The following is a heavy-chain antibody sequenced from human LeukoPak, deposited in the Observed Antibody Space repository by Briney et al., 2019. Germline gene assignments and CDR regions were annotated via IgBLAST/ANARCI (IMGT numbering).Heavy chain of an antibody. J-gene: IGHJ6*02. V-gene: IGHV1-69*04. CDR3: ARDLRSYYYYGMDV. Sequence: SVKVSCKASGGTFSSYAISWVRQAPGQGLEWMGRIIPILGIANYAQKFQGRVTTTADKSTSTAYMELSSLRSEDTAVYYCARDLRSYYYYGMDVWGQGTTVTVSS. D-gene: IGHD4-17*01. CDR1: GGTFSSYA. CDR2: IIPILGIA.